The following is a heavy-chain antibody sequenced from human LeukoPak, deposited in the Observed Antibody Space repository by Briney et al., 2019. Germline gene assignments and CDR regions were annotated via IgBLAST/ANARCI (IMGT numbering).Heavy chain of an antibody. CDR2: IHYSGST. CDR3: ARTHPDYYYYYYMDV. V-gene: IGHV4-34*01. CDR1: GGSFSGYY. Sequence: TSSETLSLTCAVYGGSFSGYYWSWIRQPPGKGLEWIGSIHYSGSTYYNPSLKSRVTISVDTSKNQFSLKLSSVTAADTAVYYCARTHPDYYYYYYMDVWGKGTTVTVSS. J-gene: IGHJ6*03.